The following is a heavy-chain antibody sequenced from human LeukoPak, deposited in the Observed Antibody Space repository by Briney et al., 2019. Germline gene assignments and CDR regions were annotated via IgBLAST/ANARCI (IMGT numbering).Heavy chain of an antibody. Sequence: GASVKVSCKASGYTFTGYYMHWVRQAPGQGLEWMGWINPNSGGTNYAQKFQGRVTMTRDTSISTAYMELSRLRSDDTAVYYCARSNTHGKRRNCSGGSCPFDYWGQGTLVTVSS. J-gene: IGHJ4*02. CDR1: GYTFTGYY. CDR2: INPNSGGT. CDR3: ARSNTHGKRRNCSGGSCPFDY. D-gene: IGHD2-15*01. V-gene: IGHV1-2*02.